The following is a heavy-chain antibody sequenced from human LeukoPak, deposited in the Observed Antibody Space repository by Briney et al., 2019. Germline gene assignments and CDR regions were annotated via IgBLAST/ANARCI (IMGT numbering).Heavy chain of an antibody. Sequence: QAGGSLRLSCAASGFTFDDYAMSWVRQAPGKGLESVSAISGSGGSTYYADSVKGRFTISRDNSKNTLYLQMNSLRAEDTAVYYCASPPHSYGYGYFDYWGQGTLVTVSS. J-gene: IGHJ4*02. CDR3: ASPPHSYGYGYFDY. D-gene: IGHD5-18*01. CDR1: GFTFDDYA. CDR2: ISGSGGST. V-gene: IGHV3-23*01.